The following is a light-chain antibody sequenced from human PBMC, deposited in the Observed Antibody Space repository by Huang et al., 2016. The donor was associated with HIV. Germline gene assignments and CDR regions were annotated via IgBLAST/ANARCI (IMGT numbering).Light chain of an antibody. CDR2: DSS. V-gene: IGKV3-11*01. CDR3: QQRRNWLT. CDR1: QRITND. J-gene: IGKJ4*01. Sequence: EIVLTQSPATLSLSPGERATLSCRASQRITNDLAWYQHKPGQAPRLLIYDSSTRATGIPGRFSGSGSGTDFTLTISSLEPEDFAVYYCQQRRNWLTFGGGTKVEIK.